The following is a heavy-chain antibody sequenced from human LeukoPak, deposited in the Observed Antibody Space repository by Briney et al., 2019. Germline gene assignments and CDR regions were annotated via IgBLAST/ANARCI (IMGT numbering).Heavy chain of an antibody. D-gene: IGHD3-3*01. V-gene: IGHV3-30*18. Sequence: GGSLRLSCAASGFTFSSYGMHWVRQAPGKELEWVAVISYDGSNKYYADSVKGRFTISRDNSKNTLYLQMNSLRVEDTAVYYCAKRWSGYLGDYWGQGTLVTVSS. J-gene: IGHJ4*02. CDR3: AKRWSGYLGDY. CDR1: GFTFSSYG. CDR2: ISYDGSNK.